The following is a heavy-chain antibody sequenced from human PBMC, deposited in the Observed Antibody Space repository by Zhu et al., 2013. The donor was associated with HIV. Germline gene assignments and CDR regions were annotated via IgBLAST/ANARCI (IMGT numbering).Heavy chain of an antibody. CDR2: ISTYNGNT. CDR3: ARARVGYCTNGVCSVYYYGMDV. CDR1: GYTFTSYG. J-gene: IGHJ6*02. Sequence: QVQLVQSGAEVKKPGASVKVSCKASGYTFTSYGISWVRQAPGQGLEWMGWISTYNGNTNYALKLQGRVTMTTDTSTSTAYMELRSLRSDDTAVYYCARARVGYCTNGVCSVYYYGMDVWGQGTTVTVSS. V-gene: IGHV1-18*04. D-gene: IGHD2-8*01.